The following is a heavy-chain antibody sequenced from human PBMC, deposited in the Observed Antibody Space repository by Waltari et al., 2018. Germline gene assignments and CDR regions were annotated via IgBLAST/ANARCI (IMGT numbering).Heavy chain of an antibody. V-gene: IGHV3-7*01. CDR2: IKQDGSEK. D-gene: IGHD4-17*01. CDR1: GFTFSSYW. Sequence: EVQLVESGGGLVQPGGSLRLSCAASGFTFSSYWMSWVRQAPGKGLEWVANIKQDGSEKYYVDSVKGRFTISRDNAKNSLYLQMNSLRAEDTAVYYCARHYGDYAWGWFDPWGQGTLVTVSS. J-gene: IGHJ5*02. CDR3: ARHYGDYAWGWFDP.